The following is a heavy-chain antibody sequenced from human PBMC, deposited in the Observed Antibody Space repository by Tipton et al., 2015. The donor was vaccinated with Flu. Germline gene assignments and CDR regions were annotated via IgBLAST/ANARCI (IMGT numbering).Heavy chain of an antibody. CDR1: GFTFSNYW. V-gene: IGHV3-7*03. Sequence: SLRLSCAASGFTFSNYWMSWVRQAPGKGLEWVANIKQDGSEKYYVDSVKGRFTISRDNAKNSLYLQMNSLRAEDTALYYCARAIAAAASYWGQGTLVTVSS. J-gene: IGHJ4*02. CDR3: ARAIAAAASY. CDR2: IKQDGSEK. D-gene: IGHD6-13*01.